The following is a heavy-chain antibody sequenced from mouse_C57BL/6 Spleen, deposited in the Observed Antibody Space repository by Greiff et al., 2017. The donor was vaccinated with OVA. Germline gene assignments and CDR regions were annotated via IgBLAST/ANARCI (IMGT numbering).Heavy chain of an antibody. V-gene: IGHV1-72*01. CDR1: GYTFTSYW. Sequence: QVQLQQPGAELVKPGASVKLSCKASGYTFTSYWMHWVKQRPGRGLEWIGRIDPNRGGTKYNEKFKSKATLTVDKPSSTAYMQLSSLTSEDSAVYYSARGCYYCSRGYAKDDWGQGTSVTVAS. D-gene: IGHD1-1*01. CDR3: ARGCYYCSRGYAKDD. CDR2: IDPNRGGT. J-gene: IGHJ4*01.